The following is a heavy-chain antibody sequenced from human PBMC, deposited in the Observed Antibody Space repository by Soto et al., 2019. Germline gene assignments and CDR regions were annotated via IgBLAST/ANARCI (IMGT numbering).Heavy chain of an antibody. D-gene: IGHD3-10*01. CDR3: ARGRRPRGNYYGMDV. V-gene: IGHV1-8*01. CDR1: GYTFTSYD. J-gene: IGHJ6*02. CDR2: MNPNSGNT. Sequence: QVQLVQSGAEVKKPGASVKVSCKASGYTFTSYDINWVRQATGQGLEWMGWMNPNSGNTGYAQKFQGRVTMTRNTSIRTAYMGLSSLRSEDTAVYYCARGRRPRGNYYGMDVWGQGTTVTVSS.